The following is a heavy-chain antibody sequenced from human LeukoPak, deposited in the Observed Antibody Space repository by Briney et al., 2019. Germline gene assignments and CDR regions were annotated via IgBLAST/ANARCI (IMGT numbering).Heavy chain of an antibody. D-gene: IGHD1-26*01. CDR1: GYTFTGYY. J-gene: IGHJ4*02. V-gene: IGHV1-69*05. CDR3: ARSGIVGAIDY. Sequence: AASVKVSCKASGYTFTGYYMHWVRQAPGQGLEWMGGIIPIFGTANYAQKFQGRVTITTDESTSTAYMELSSLRSEDTAVYYCARSGIVGAIDYWGQGTLVTVSS. CDR2: IIPIFGTA.